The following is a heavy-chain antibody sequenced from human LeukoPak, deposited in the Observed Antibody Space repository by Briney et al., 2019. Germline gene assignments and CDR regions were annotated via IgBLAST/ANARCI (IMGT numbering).Heavy chain of an antibody. V-gene: IGHV3-11*01. CDR3: ATHCSSTTCYTRSDY. CDR1: GFTFSDYY. Sequence: GGSLRLSCAASGFTFSDYYMSWIRQAPGKGLEWVSYISSSGSTIYYADSVKGRFTISRDNSKNTLYLQINSLRAEDTAVYYCATHCSSTTCYTRSDYWGQGTLVTVSS. CDR2: ISSSGSTI. D-gene: IGHD2-2*02. J-gene: IGHJ4*02.